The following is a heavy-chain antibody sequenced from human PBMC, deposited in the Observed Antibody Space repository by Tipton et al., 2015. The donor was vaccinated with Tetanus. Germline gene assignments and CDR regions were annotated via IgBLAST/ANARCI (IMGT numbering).Heavy chain of an antibody. CDR2: IYYSGST. CDR1: GGSISSYY. Sequence: TLSLTCTVSGGSISSYYWSWIRQPPGKGLEWIGYIYYSGSTNYNPSLKSRVTISVDTSKNQFSLKLSSVTAADTAVYYCARKEGAGPAYGMDVWGQGTTVTVSS. V-gene: IGHV4-59*01. CDR3: ARKEGAGPAYGMDV. J-gene: IGHJ6*02.